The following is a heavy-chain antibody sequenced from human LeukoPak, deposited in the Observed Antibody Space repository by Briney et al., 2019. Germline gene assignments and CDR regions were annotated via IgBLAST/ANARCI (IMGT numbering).Heavy chain of an antibody. CDR3: ARGRCRNSGCRPYFDY. J-gene: IGHJ4*02. CDR2: IYYSEST. CDR1: GDSISNYY. Sequence: SETLSLTCTVSGDSISNYYWSWIRQPPGKGLEWIGYIYYSESTNYNPSLKSRVTIPTDTSKSQFSLNLRSVTAEDTGIYYCARGRCRNSGCRPYFDYWGQGTQVTVSS. V-gene: IGHV4-59*01. D-gene: IGHD3-22*01.